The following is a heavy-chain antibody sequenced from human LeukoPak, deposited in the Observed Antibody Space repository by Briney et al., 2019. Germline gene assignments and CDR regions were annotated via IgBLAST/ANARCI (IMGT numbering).Heavy chain of an antibody. V-gene: IGHV4-31*03. CDR1: GGSISSDDYC. J-gene: IGHJ4*02. CDR3: ARFAPNYVGGSYYDY. Sequence: SETLSLTCSVSGGSISSDDYCWNWIRQHPGKGLEWIGYIYYSGSTYYNPSLKSRVALSVDTSKNQFSLKLSSLTAADTAVYYCARFAPNYVGGSYYDYWGQGTLVTVSS. D-gene: IGHD3-16*01. CDR2: IYYSGST.